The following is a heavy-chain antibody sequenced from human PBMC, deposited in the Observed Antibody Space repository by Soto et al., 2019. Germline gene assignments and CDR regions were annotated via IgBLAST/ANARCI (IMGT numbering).Heavy chain of an antibody. J-gene: IGHJ4*02. CDR1: GGTFSSYS. V-gene: IGHV1-69*08. CDR2: ITPILGIA. CDR3: ARDPSGNSSGY. D-gene: IGHD4-4*01. Sequence: QVQLVQSGAEVKKPGSSVKVSCKASGGTFSSYSINWVRQAPGQGLEWMGRITPILGIANYAQKFQDRVTIPAEKPTSTTYRELSGLKSEDPAVYYWARDPSGNSSGYWGQGPLVPVS.